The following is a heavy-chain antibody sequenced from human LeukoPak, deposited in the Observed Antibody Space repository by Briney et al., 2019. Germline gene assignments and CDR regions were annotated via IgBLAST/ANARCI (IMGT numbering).Heavy chain of an antibody. J-gene: IGHJ6*03. CDR2: IYYSGST. D-gene: IGHD2-21*02. V-gene: IGHV4-39*07. Sequence: NPSETLSLTCTVSGGSISSSNYYWGWIRQPPGKGLEWIGSIYYSGSTYYSPSLKSRVTISVDTSKNQFSLKLSSVTAADTAVYYCARWGNEHIVVVTALRAYYYMDVWGKGTTVTVSS. CDR3: ARWGNEHIVVVTALRAYYYMDV. CDR1: GGSISSSNYY.